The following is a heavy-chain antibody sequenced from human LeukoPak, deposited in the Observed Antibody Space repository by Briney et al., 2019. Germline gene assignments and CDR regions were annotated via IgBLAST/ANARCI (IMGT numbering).Heavy chain of an antibody. CDR2: ISHSGST. CDR1: GGSFSGYY. CDR3: ARVLRFLEWLPPDGMDV. J-gene: IGHJ6*02. V-gene: IGHV4-34*01. Sequence: AETLSPTCAVYGGSFSGYYWSWIRQPPGKGLEWIGEISHSGSTNYNPSLKSRVTISVDTSKNQFSLKLSSVTAADTAVYYCARVLRFLEWLPPDGMDVWGQGTTVTVSS. D-gene: IGHD3-3*01.